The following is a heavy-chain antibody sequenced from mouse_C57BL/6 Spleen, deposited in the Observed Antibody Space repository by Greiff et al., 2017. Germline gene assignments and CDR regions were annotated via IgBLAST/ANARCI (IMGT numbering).Heavy chain of an antibody. V-gene: IGHV1-82*01. J-gene: IGHJ4*01. Sequence: QVQLQQSGPELVKPGASVKISCKASGYAFSSSWMNWVKQRPGKGLEWIGRIYPGDGDTNYNGKFKGKATLTADKSSSTAYMQLSSLTSEDSAVYVCARVTAVVGYSMDYWGQGTSVTVSA. D-gene: IGHD1-1*01. CDR3: ARVTAVVGYSMDY. CDR2: IYPGDGDT. CDR1: GYAFSSSW.